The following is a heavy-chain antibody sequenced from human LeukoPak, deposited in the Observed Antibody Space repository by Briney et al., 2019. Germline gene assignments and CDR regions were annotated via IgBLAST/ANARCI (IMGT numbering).Heavy chain of an antibody. CDR3: ARGRRLWFGETHDAFDM. CDR1: GFIFSEYE. Sequence: GGSLRLSCAASGFIFSEYEMNWVRQAPGKGLEWVSYISSSGGSIYNADSVRGRFTISRNNGENSLYLQMNSLRAEDTGVYYCARGRRLWFGETHDAFDMWGVGTMVTVSS. J-gene: IGHJ3*02. CDR2: ISSSGGSI. V-gene: IGHV3-48*03. D-gene: IGHD3-10*01.